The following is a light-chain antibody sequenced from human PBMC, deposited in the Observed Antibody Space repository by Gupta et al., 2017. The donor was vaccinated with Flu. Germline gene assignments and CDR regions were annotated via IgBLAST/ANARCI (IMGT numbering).Light chain of an antibody. CDR2: SNS. Sequence: TIIINGRGSNIGSNSVSWYQQLPGPAPTLLIYSNSKRPSGVPDRFSGSKSGTSASLTISGLKSGDEAEYYCEAWDDISNNCVFGRGTKLTVL. V-gene: IGLV1-44*01. J-gene: IGLJ3*02. CDR3: EAWDDISNNCV. CDR1: GSNIGSNS.